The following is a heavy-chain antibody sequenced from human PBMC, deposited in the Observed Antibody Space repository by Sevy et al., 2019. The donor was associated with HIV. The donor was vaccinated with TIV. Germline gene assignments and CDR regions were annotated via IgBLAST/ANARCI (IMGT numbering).Heavy chain of an antibody. CDR2: INLRESNLHGIT. CDR3: ARGYDSLSAGVFRY. Sequence: SETLSLTCAVYGETFSGYHWSWIRRSPGKGLEWIGEINLRESNLHGITNYNPSLRSRVTISVDASKNQFSLKLTSVTAADTAVYYCARGYDSLSAGVFRYWGQGTLVTVSS. V-gene: IGHV4-34*01. D-gene: IGHD3-3*01. J-gene: IGHJ4*02. CDR1: GETFSGYH.